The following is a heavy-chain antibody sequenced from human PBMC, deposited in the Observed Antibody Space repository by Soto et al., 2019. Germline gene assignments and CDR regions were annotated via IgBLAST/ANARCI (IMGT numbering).Heavy chain of an antibody. J-gene: IGHJ3*02. Sequence: GGSLRLSGSASGFIFSTCGMHWVRQAPGKGLEWVAVIWYDGRNKYYTDSVKGRFTISRDDSKNTLYLQMDSLRVDDTAVYYCARDLGRPVGALKNAAFNIWGQGTVLTVSS. CDR2: IWYDGRNK. CDR3: ARDLGRPVGALKNAAFNI. CDR1: GFIFSTCG. D-gene: IGHD1-26*01. V-gene: IGHV3-33*01.